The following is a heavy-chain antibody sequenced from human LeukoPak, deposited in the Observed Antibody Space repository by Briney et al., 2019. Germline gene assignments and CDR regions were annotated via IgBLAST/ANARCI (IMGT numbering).Heavy chain of an antibody. CDR3: ASQTLRFLEWLSPHYYYMDV. CDR1: GYSISSGYY. Sequence: SETLSLXCAVSGYSISSGYYWGWIRQPPGQGLAWIGSIYHSGSTYYNPSLKSRVTISVDTSKNQSSLKLSSVTAADTAVYYCASQTLRFLEWLSPHYYYMDVWGKGTTVTVSS. V-gene: IGHV4-38-2*01. J-gene: IGHJ6*03. CDR2: IYHSGST. D-gene: IGHD3-3*01.